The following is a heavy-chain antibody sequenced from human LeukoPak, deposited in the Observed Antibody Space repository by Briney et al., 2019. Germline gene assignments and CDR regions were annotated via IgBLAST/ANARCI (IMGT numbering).Heavy chain of an antibody. V-gene: IGHV4-4*07. J-gene: IGHJ3*01. CDR3: ARGGTVMAPPVL. CDR1: GGSISSYY. Sequence: SETLSLTCTVSGGSISSYYWSWIRQPAGKGLEWIGRIYSSGSTTYNPSLKSRVTMSVDTSKNQFSLKLSSVTAADTGVYYCARGGTVMAPPVLWGQGTMVTVSS. D-gene: IGHD5-18*01. CDR2: IYSSGST.